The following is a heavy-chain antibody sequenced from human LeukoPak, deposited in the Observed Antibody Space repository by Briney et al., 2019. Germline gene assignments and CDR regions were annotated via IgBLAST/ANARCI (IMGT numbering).Heavy chain of an antibody. Sequence: SETLSLTCAVYGGSFSGYYWSWIRQPPGKGLEWIGEINHSGSTNHNPSLKSRVTISVDTSKNQCSLKLSSVTAADTAVYYCARGAGYCSSTSCYGTGPSFDYWGQGTLVTVSS. CDR1: GGSFSGYY. CDR3: ARGAGYCSSTSCYGTGPSFDY. D-gene: IGHD2-2*01. V-gene: IGHV4-34*01. J-gene: IGHJ4*02. CDR2: INHSGST.